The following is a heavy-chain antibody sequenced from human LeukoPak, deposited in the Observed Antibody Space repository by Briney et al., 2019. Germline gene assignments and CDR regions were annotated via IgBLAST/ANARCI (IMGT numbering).Heavy chain of an antibody. J-gene: IGHJ4*02. D-gene: IGHD3-10*01. CDR3: AANSADYNTLGSSYKV. CDR2: INHSGST. CDR1: GFTFSGYY. Sequence: GSLRLSCAASGFTFSGYYWSWIRQPPGKGLEWIGEINHSGSTNYNPSLKSRVTISVDTSKNQFSLKLNSVTAADTAVFYCAANSADYNTLGSSYKVWGQGTLVTVSS. V-gene: IGHV4-34*08.